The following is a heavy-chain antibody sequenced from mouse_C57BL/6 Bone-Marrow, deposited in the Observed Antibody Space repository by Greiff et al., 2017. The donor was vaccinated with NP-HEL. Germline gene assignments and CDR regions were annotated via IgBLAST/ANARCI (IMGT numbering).Heavy chain of an antibody. J-gene: IGHJ3*01. Sequence: QVQLQQPGAELVKPGASVKLSCKASGYTFTSYWMHWVKQRPGQGLEWIGMIHPNSGSTNYNAKFKSKATLTVDKSSSTAYMQLSSLTSEDSAVYYCARVLGSAWFAYWGQGTLVTVSA. CDR2: IHPNSGST. V-gene: IGHV1-64*01. CDR1: GYTFTSYW. CDR3: ARVLGSAWFAY. D-gene: IGHD1-3*01.